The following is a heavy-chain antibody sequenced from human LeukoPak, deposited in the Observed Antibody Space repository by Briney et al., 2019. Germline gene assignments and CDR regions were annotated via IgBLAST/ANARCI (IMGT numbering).Heavy chain of an antibody. CDR1: GYTFTSYY. CDR2: INPSGGST. Sequence: ASVKVSCKASGYTFTSYYIHWVRQAPGQGLEWMGLINPSGGSTNYAQKFQGRVTMTRDTSTSTVYMELSSLRSDDTAVCYCARVLNGYNIRDYFDYWGQGTLVTVSS. J-gene: IGHJ4*02. V-gene: IGHV1-46*01. D-gene: IGHD5-24*01. CDR3: ARVLNGYNIRDYFDY.